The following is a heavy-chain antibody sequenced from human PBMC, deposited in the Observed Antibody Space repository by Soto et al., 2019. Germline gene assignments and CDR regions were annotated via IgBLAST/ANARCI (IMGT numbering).Heavy chain of an antibody. CDR2: VFHSGST. D-gene: IGHD2-2*01. CDR1: GVPMTNTNW. V-gene: IGHV4-4*02. J-gene: IGHJ5*02. CDR3: TRVDQGKCSGSRCYRWFDP. Sequence: PSETLSLTCAVSGVPMTNTNWWSWVRQPPGKGLEWIGEVFHSGSTNYNPSLKSRVTISVDKSKNQFSLNLTSVTAADTAVYYCTRVDQGKCSGSRCYRWFDPWGQGTLVTVSS.